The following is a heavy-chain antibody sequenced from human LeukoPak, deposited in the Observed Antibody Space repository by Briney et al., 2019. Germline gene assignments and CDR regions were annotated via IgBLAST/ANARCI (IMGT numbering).Heavy chain of an antibody. Sequence: SVKVSCKASGGTFSSYAISWVRQAPGQGLEWMGGIIPIFGTANYAQKFQGRVTITADESTSTAYMELSSLRSEDTAVYYCARPILRYFDWPEGMSYYYYGMDVWGKGTTVTVSS. V-gene: IGHV1-69*13. CDR3: ARPILRYFDWPEGMSYYYYGMDV. CDR1: GGTFSSYA. D-gene: IGHD3-9*01. CDR2: IIPIFGTA. J-gene: IGHJ6*04.